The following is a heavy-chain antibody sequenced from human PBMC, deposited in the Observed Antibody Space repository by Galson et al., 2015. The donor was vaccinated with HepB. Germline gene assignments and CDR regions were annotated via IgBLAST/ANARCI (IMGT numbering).Heavy chain of an antibody. CDR3: AREAGRGMDV. J-gene: IGHJ6*02. D-gene: IGHD1-14*01. V-gene: IGHV3-7*01. Sequence: SLRLSCAASGVTFSDYWMTWVRLVPGKGLEWVANIKYEGSEKNFVDSVKGRFTISRDDAKNSLYLQMNNLRAEDTAVYFCAREAGRGMDVWGQGTTVTVSS. CDR2: IKYEGSEK. CDR1: GVTFSDYW.